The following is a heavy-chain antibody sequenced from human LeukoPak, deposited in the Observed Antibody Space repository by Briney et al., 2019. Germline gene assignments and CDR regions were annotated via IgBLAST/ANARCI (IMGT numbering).Heavy chain of an antibody. D-gene: IGHD6-19*01. V-gene: IGHV3-23*01. CDR2: ISGSGGST. CDR1: GFTFSSYA. J-gene: IGHJ6*03. Sequence: PGGSLRLSCAASGFTFSSYAMSWVRQAPGKGLEWVSAISGSGGSTYYADSVKGRFTISRDNSKNTLYLQMNSPRAEDTAVYYCANHGQVVVAGNHYYYMDVWGKGTTVTVSS. CDR3: ANHGQVVVAGNHYYYMDV.